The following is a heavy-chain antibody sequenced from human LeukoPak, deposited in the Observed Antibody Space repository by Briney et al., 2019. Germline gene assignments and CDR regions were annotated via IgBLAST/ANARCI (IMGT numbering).Heavy chain of an antibody. Sequence: SGPALVKPTQTLTLTCTFSGFSLSTSGVCVSWIRQPPGKAPEWLARIDWDDDKYYSTSLKTRFTISKDTSKNQVVLTMTNMDPEDTATYYCARTTSSTSFNFDYWGQGTLVTVSS. V-gene: IGHV2-70*11. D-gene: IGHD2-2*01. J-gene: IGHJ4*02. CDR3: ARTTSSTSFNFDY. CDR2: IDWDDDK. CDR1: GFSLSTSGVC.